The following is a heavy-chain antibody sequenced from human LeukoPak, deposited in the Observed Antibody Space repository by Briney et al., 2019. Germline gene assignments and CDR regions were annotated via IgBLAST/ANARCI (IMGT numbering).Heavy chain of an antibody. CDR2: ISGSGGST. CDR3: AKSSGYYPRTFDY. Sequence: GGSLRLSCADSGFTFGSYGMSWVRQAPGKGLEWVSAISGSGGSTYYADSVKGRFTISRDNSKNTLYLQMNSLRAEDTAVYYCAKSSGYYPRTFDYWGQGTLVTVSS. J-gene: IGHJ4*02. CDR1: GFTFGSYG. D-gene: IGHD3-22*01. V-gene: IGHV3-23*01.